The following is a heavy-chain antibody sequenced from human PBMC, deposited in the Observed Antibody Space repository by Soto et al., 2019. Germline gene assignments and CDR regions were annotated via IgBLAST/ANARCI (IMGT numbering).Heavy chain of an antibody. Sequence: SETLSLTCTVSVGSISSGGYYWSWIRQHPGKGLEWIGYIYYSGSTYYNPSLKSRVTISVDTSKNQFSLKLSSVTAADTAVYYCARDLLTYYYDSSGYYPPDYYYYGMDVWGQGTTVTVSS. CDR2: IYYSGST. CDR3: ARDLLTYYYDSSGYYPPDYYYYGMDV. D-gene: IGHD3-22*01. CDR1: VGSISSGGYY. J-gene: IGHJ6*02. V-gene: IGHV4-31*03.